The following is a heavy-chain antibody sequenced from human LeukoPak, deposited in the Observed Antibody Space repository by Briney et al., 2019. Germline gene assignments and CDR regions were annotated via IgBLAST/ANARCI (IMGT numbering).Heavy chain of an antibody. CDR3: ASEGTLYNWFDP. J-gene: IGHJ5*02. V-gene: IGHV3-74*01. CDR1: GFTFSSYW. Sequence: PGGSLRLSCAASGFTFSSYWMHWVRQSPGKGLVWVSCINSDGSSTSYADSVKGRFTISRDNAKNTLFLQMNSLRAEDTAVYFCASEGTLYNWFDPWGQGTLVTVSS. CDR2: INSDGSST. D-gene: IGHD1-1*01.